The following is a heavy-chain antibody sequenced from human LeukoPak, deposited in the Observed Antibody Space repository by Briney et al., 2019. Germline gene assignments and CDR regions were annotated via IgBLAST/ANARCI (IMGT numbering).Heavy chain of an antibody. V-gene: IGHV1-18*01. CDR1: GGTFSSYA. D-gene: IGHD4-17*01. CDR3: ARDPTPMTTVTTDY. J-gene: IGHJ4*02. CDR2: ISAYNGNT. Sequence: GASVKVSCKASGGTFSSYAISWVRQAPGQGLEWMGWISAYNGNTNYAQKLQGRVTMTTDTSTSTAYMELRSLRSDDTAVYYCARDPTPMTTVTTDYWGQGTLVTVSS.